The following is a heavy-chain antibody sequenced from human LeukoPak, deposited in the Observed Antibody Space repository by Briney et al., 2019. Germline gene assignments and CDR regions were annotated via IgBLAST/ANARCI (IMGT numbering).Heavy chain of an antibody. J-gene: IGHJ5*02. Sequence: PSETLSLTCTVSGGSISSYYWSWIRQPPGKGQEWIGYIYYSGSTNYNPSLKSRVTISVDTSKNQFSLKLSSVTAADTAVYYCAGLQYYYDSSGYYTPWGQGTLVTVSS. CDR3: AGLQYYYDSSGYYTP. V-gene: IGHV4-59*08. D-gene: IGHD3-22*01. CDR2: IYYSGST. CDR1: GGSISSYY.